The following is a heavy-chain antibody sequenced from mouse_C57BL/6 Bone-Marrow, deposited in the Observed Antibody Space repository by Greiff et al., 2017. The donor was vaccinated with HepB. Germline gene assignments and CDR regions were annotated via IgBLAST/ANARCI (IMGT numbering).Heavy chain of an antibody. J-gene: IGHJ2*01. D-gene: IGHD2-3*01. V-gene: IGHV14-4*01. CDR2: IDPENGDT. CDR3: TTSDGYSDY. CDR1: GFNIKDDY. Sequence: EVQVVESGAELVRPGASVKLSCTASGFNIKDDYMHWVKQRPEQGLEWIGWIDPENGDTEYASKFQGKATITADTSSNTAYLQLSSLTSEDTAVYYCTTSDGYSDYWGQGTTLTVSS.